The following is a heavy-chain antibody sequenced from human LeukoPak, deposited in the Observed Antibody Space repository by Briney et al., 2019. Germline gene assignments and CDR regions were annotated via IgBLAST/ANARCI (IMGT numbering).Heavy chain of an antibody. CDR2: IKQDGSEK. V-gene: IGHV3-7*01. Sequence: PGGSLRLSCTASGFTCSRYRMSWVRQAPGKGLEWVANIKQDGSEKYYVDSVKGRFTISRDNAKNSLYLQMNSLRAEDTAVYYCARDITMIVGTFSDYWGQGTLVTVSS. CDR1: GFTCSRYR. J-gene: IGHJ4*02. D-gene: IGHD3-22*01. CDR3: ARDITMIVGTFSDY.